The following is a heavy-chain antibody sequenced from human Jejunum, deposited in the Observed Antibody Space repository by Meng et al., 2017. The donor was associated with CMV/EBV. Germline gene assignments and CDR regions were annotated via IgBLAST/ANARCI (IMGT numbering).Heavy chain of an antibody. CDR1: GISFYNYA. Sequence: GISFYNYALHWVRQVPGKGLERVAVISYDGNKGYYTDSVEGRFTVSRDDSKSTVYLQMDNLRPEDTAVYYCAGGRSASILFWLQPWGQGTPVTVSS. V-gene: IGHV3-30*04. CDR3: AGGRSASILFWLQP. CDR2: ISYDGNKG. D-gene: IGHD6-6*01. J-gene: IGHJ5*02.